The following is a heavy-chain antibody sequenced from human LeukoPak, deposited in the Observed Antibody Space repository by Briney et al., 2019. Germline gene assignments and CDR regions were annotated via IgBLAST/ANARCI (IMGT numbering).Heavy chain of an antibody. V-gene: IGHV3-23*01. Sequence: PGGSLRLSCAASGFTFGSYAMSWVRQAPGKGLEWVSAISGSGGSTYYADSVKGRFTISRDNSKNTLYLQMNSLRAEDTAVYYCAKDSQTGRFLEWLSGFDYWGQGTLVTVSS. CDR2: ISGSGGST. CDR1: GFTFGSYA. D-gene: IGHD3-3*01. J-gene: IGHJ4*02. CDR3: AKDSQTGRFLEWLSGFDY.